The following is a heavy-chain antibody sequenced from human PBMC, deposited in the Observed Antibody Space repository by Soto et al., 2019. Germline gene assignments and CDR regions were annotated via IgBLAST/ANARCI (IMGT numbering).Heavy chain of an antibody. CDR3: AKGLLAIVGTTLPRDAFNI. D-gene: IGHD1-26*01. Sequence: GGSLRLSWAASGFSFTTYVMHWVRQAPGKGLGWVAVISHDGSYKYYGDAVKGRFTISRDTSKNAVYLEMNSLRPEDTAVYYCAKGLLAIVGTTLPRDAFNIWGQGTMVTVSS. CDR2: ISHDGSYK. CDR1: GFSFTTYV. V-gene: IGHV3-30*18. J-gene: IGHJ3*02.